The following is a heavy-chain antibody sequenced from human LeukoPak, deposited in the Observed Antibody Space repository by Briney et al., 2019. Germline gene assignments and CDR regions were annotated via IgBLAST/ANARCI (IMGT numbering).Heavy chain of an antibody. CDR3: ARDRPPQLVRPFDY. V-gene: IGHV1-2*07. J-gene: IGHJ4*02. CDR1: GYIFTGYY. D-gene: IGHD6-13*01. CDR2: INPNSGGT. Sequence: ASVKVSCKASGYIFTGYYMHWVRQAPGQGLEWMGWINPNSGGTNYAHKFQGRVTMTRDTSISTAYMELSRLRSDDTAVYYCARDRPPQLVRPFDYWGQGTLVTVSS.